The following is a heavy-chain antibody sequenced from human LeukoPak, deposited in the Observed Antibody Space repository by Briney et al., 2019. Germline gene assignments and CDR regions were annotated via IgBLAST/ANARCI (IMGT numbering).Heavy chain of an antibody. CDR3: ARGYGGNVDY. CDR2: IYHNGTT. J-gene: IGHJ4*02. Sequence: PSETLSLTCTVSGYSISSGNYWGWIRQPPGKGLEWIGNIYHNGTTYYNPSLKSRVTISVDTSKNQFSLKLSSVTAADTAMYYCARGYGGNVDYWGQGTLVTVSS. CDR1: GYSISSGNY. V-gene: IGHV4-38-2*02. D-gene: IGHD4-23*01.